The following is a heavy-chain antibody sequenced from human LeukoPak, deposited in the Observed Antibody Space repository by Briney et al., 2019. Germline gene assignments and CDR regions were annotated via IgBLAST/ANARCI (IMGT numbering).Heavy chain of an antibody. D-gene: IGHD3-16*01. V-gene: IGHV4-34*01. CDR3: ARVTVSWGRPYYFDY. CDR2: INHSGST. Sequence: SETLSLTCAVYGGSFSGYYWSWIRQPPGKGLEWIGEINHSGSTNYNPSLKSRVTISVDTSKNQFSLKLSSVTAADTAVYYCARVTVSWGRPYYFDYWGQGTLVTVSS. J-gene: IGHJ4*02. CDR1: GGSFSGYY.